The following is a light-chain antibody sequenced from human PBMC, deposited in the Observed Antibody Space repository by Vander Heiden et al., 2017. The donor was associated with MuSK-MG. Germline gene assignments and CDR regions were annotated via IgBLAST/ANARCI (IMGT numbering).Light chain of an antibody. CDR2: GAS. CDR1: QSVSSN. CDR3: QQYKNWPPLT. Sequence: EIVMTQSPATLSVSPGERATLSCRASQSVSSNLAWYQHKPGQAPRLLIYGASTRATGIPARSSGSGYGTEFTLTISSRQSEDFAVYYCQQYKNWPPLTFGGGTKVEIK. J-gene: IGKJ4*01. V-gene: IGKV3-15*01.